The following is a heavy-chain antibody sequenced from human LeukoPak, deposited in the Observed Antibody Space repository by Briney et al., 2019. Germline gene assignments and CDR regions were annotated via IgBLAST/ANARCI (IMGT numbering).Heavy chain of an antibody. CDR2: INGSGGST. Sequence: GGSLRLSCAASGFTFSSYAMSWVRQAPGKGLEWVSAINGSGGSTYYADSVKGRFTISRDNSKNTLYLQMNSLRAEDTAVYYCAKAWAPTTVTTFDYWGQGTLVTVSS. D-gene: IGHD4-17*01. CDR3: AKAWAPTTVTTFDY. J-gene: IGHJ4*02. V-gene: IGHV3-23*01. CDR1: GFTFSSYA.